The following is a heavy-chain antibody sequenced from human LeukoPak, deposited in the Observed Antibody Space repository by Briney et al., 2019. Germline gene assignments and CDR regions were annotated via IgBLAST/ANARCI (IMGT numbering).Heavy chain of an antibody. Sequence: QPGRSLRLSCAASGFTFSSYAMHWVRQAPGKGLEWVAVISYDGSNKYYADSVKGRFTISRDNSKNTLYLQMNSLRAEDTAVYYCGDGYVNWGQGTLVTVSS. D-gene: IGHD5-24*01. CDR2: ISYDGSNK. V-gene: IGHV3-30-3*01. CDR3: GDGYVN. CDR1: GFTFSSYA. J-gene: IGHJ4*02.